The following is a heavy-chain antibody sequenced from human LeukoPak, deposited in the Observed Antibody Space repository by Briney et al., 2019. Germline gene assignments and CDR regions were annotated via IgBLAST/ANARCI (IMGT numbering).Heavy chain of an antibody. V-gene: IGHV3-64D*06. CDR2: ISSNGGST. CDR3: VKDSPIYGDYAD. Sequence: PGGSLRLSCAASGFIFSNYGMHWVRQAPGKGLEYVSAISSNGGSTYYADSVKGRFTISRDNSKNTLYLQMSSLRAEDTAVYYCVKDSPIYGDYADWGQGTLVTVSS. J-gene: IGHJ4*02. CDR1: GFIFSNYG. D-gene: IGHD4-17*01.